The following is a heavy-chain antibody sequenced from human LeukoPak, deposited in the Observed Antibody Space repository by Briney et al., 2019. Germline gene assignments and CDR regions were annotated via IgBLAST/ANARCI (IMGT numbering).Heavy chain of an antibody. D-gene: IGHD5-18*01. Sequence: SETLSLTCTVSGGSISSSSYYWGWIRQPPGKGLEWIGNIYYGGSTYYNSSLKSRVTISVDTSKNQFSLKLSSVTAADTAVYYCARRGYSYRLPFDSWGQGTLVTVSS. CDR1: GGSISSSSYY. CDR3: ARRGYSYRLPFDS. V-gene: IGHV4-39*01. J-gene: IGHJ4*02. CDR2: IYYGGST.